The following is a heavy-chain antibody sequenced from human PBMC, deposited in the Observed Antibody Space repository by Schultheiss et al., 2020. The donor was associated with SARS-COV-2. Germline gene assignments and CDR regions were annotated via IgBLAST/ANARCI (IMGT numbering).Heavy chain of an antibody. CDR1: GGSFSGYY. V-gene: IGHV4-34*01. D-gene: IGHD3/OR15-3a*01. J-gene: IGHJ6*02. CDR3: ARGGLSYGMDV. CDR2: IYYSGST. Sequence: SETLSLTCAVYGGSFSGYYWSWIRQHPGKGLEWIGSIYYSGSTYYNPSLKSRVTISVDTSKNQFSLKLSSVTAADTAVYYCARGGLSYGMDVWGQGTTVTVSS.